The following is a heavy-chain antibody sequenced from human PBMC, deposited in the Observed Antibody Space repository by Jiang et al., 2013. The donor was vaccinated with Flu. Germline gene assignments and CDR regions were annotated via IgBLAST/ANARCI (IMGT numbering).Heavy chain of an antibody. J-gene: IGHJ4*02. Sequence: FGTANYAQKFQGRVTITADKSTSTAYMELSSLRSEDTAVYYCARDVRYFDYWGQGTLVTVSS. CDR3: ARDVRYFDY. CDR2: FGTA. V-gene: IGHV1-69*06.